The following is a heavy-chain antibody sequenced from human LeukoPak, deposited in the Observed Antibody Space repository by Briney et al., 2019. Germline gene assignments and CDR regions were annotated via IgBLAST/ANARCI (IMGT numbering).Heavy chain of an antibody. J-gene: IGHJ4*02. CDR3: ASLFY. V-gene: IGHV4-30-2*01. CDR1: GGSITGGGYS. CDR2: FYHGGST. Sequence: MTSETLSLTCTVSGGSITGGGYSWSRIRQAPGKGLEWIGYFYHGGSTSYNPSLRSRVTISVDRSKNQFSLKLTSVTAADTAVYYCASLFYWGQGTLVTVSS.